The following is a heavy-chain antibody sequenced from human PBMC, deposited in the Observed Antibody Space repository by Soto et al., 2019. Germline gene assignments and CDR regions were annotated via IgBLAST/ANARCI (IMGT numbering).Heavy chain of an antibody. D-gene: IGHD2-8*01. J-gene: IGHJ4*02. CDR2: INAGNGNT. CDR1: GYTFTSYA. CDR3: AREYCTNGVCYDWTFDY. Sequence: ASVKVSCKASGYTFTSYAMHWVRQAPGQRLEWMGWINAGNGNTKYSQKFQGRVTITRDTSAGTAYMELSSLRSEDTAVYYCAREYCTNGVCYDWTFDYWGQGTLVTVSS. V-gene: IGHV1-3*01.